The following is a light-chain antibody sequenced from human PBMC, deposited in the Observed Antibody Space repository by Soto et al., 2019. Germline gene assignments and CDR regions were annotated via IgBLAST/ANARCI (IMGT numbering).Light chain of an antibody. CDR3: SSYTTRRTQWV. CDR1: SSDVGCYNY. J-gene: IGLJ3*02. V-gene: IGLV2-14*01. CDR2: EVS. Sequence: QSVLTQPASVSGSPGQSITISCTGTSSDVGCYNYVSWYQQHPGKAPKLMIYEVSNRPSGVSNRFSGSKSGNTASLTISGLQAEDEADYYCSSYTTRRTQWVFGGGTKLTVL.